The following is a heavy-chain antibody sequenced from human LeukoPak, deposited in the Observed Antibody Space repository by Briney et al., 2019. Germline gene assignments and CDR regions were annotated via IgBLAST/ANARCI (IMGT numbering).Heavy chain of an antibody. V-gene: IGHV3-11*04. J-gene: IGHJ4*02. CDR2: ISSCGSTI. D-gene: IGHD3-22*01. CDR1: GFTFSDYY. CDR3: ARNFHRRLYDSSGYYPY. Sequence: GGSLRLSCAASGFTFSDYYMSWIRQAPGKGLEWVSYISSCGSTIYYADSVKGRFTISRDNAKNSLYLQMNSLRAEDTAVYYCARNFHRRLYDSSGYYPYWGQGTLVTVSS.